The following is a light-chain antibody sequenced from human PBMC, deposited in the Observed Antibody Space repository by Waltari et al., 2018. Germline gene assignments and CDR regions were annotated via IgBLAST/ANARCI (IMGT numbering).Light chain of an antibody. CDR1: QSVLYSSSNNNY. CDR2: WAS. CDR3: QQDYNTPRT. V-gene: IGKV4-1*01. Sequence: DIVMTQSPDSLAVSLGERATINCKSSQSVLYSSSNNNYLAWYQQKPGQPPKLLIYWASTRHFGVAVRFSGRASGEDFDLSISSLQAEAVAVYYWQQDYNTPRTVGGGKKAAIK. J-gene: IGKJ4*01.